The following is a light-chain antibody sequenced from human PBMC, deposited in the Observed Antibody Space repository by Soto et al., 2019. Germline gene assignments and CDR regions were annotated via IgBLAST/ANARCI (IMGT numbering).Light chain of an antibody. J-gene: IGKJ1*01. CDR2: AAS. Sequence: DLQMTQSPSSLSASVGDSVTITCRASQTITHYLNWYQQKPGQAPKVLIYAASSLQSGVPSRFSGSGSGTDLTLTISSLQPEDFATYHCQKTFSSPWTFGQGTKVEVK. CDR3: QKTFSSPWT. CDR1: QTITHY. V-gene: IGKV1-39*01.